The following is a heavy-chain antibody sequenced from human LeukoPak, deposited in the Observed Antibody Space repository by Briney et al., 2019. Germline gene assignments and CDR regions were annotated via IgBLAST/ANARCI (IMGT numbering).Heavy chain of an antibody. CDR1: VGTFSNYA. V-gene: IGHV1-69*06. Sequence: SVKVSCKASVGTFSNYAITWVRQAPGQGLEWMGGIIPIFGTANYAQKFQGRVTITAEKSTTTANMELSSLRSEDTAVYHCARSIVVVTAISSFDYWGQGTLVTVSS. CDR3: ARSIVVVTAISSFDY. CDR2: IIPIFGTA. J-gene: IGHJ4*02. D-gene: IGHD2-21*02.